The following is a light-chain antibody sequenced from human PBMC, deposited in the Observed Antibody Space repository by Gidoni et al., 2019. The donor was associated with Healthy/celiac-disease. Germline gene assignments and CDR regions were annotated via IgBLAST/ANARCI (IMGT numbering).Light chain of an antibody. CDR1: QSVSSN. CDR2: GAS. Sequence: EIVMTQSPATLSVSPGERATLSCRASQSVSSNLAWYQQKPGQAPRLLIYGASSGSGTEFTLTISSLQSEDFAVYYCQQYNNWPPTFXGXTKVEIK. J-gene: IGKJ4*01. CDR3: QQYNNWPPT. V-gene: IGKV3-15*01.